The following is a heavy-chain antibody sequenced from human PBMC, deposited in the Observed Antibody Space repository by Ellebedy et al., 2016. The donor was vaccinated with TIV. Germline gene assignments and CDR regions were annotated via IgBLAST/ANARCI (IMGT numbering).Heavy chain of an antibody. V-gene: IGHV3-23*01. CDR3: AKDLSWWSANDH. CDR2: IGGDGRT. CDR1: GFTFSSYD. Sequence: PGGSLRLSCAASGFTFSSYDMHWVRQAPGKRLEWVAGIGGDGRTHYTDSVRGRFTISRDEFRSTLYLEMNSLRSEDTALYYCAKDLSWWSANDHWGQGTLVTVSS. J-gene: IGHJ4*02. D-gene: IGHD3-16*01.